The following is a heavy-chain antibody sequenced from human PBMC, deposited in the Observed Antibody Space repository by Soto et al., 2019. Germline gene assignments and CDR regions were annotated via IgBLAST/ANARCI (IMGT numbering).Heavy chain of an antibody. CDR3: GPGSSGRGGFDY. D-gene: IGHD6-19*01. J-gene: IGHJ4*02. V-gene: IGHV3-7*02. CDR1: GFTFSSYW. CDR2: MKQDGSEK. Sequence: EVQLVESGGGLVQPGGSLRLSCAASGFTFSSYWMSWVRQAPGKGLEWVANMKQDGSEKYYVDSVKGRFTISRDNTKNSLYLQMNSLRAEDTAVYYCGPGSSGRGGFDYWGQGTLVTVSS.